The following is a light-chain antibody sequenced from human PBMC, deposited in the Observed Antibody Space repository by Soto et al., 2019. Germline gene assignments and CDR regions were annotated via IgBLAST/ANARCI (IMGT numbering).Light chain of an antibody. J-gene: IGLJ2*01. CDR2: EVS. V-gene: IGLV2-14*01. CDR1: SSDVGASKY. Sequence: SVLTQPASVSGSPGQSITISCTGTSSDVGASKYVSWYQQHPGKAPKLMIYEVSNRPSGVSNRFSGSKSGNTASLTISGLQAEDEADYYCSSYTSTITVLFGGGTKLTVL. CDR3: SSYTSTITVL.